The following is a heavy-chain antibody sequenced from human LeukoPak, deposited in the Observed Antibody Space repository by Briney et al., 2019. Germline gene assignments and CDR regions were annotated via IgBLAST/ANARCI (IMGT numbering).Heavy chain of an antibody. CDR3: AKREKGTTGRFFDY. CDR2: ISEGVGNT. CDR1: GFTFTNYA. D-gene: IGHD4-17*01. Sequence: PGGSLRLSCAASGFTFTNYAMTWVRQAPGKGLEWVSGISEGVGNTYYADSVKGRFTISRDHSKNTLYLQMNSLRAEDTALYYCAKREKGTTGRFFDYWGQGTLVTVSS. J-gene: IGHJ4*02. V-gene: IGHV3-23*01.